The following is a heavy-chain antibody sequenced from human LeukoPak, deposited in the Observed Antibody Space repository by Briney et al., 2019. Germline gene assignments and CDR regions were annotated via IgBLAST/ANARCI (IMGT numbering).Heavy chain of an antibody. J-gene: IGHJ4*02. CDR1: GGSISGYY. Sequence: PSETRSLTCTVSGGSISGYYWSWIRQPPGKGLEWIGYIYYSGSTNYNPSLKSRVTISVDTSKNQFSLKLSSVTAADTAVYYCASAPDSGSYYGVNYWGQGTLVTVSS. V-gene: IGHV4-59*01. CDR2: IYYSGST. D-gene: IGHD1-26*01. CDR3: ASAPDSGSYYGVNY.